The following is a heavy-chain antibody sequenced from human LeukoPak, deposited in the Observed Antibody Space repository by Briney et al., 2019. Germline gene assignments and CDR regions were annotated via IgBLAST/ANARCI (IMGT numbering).Heavy chain of an antibody. D-gene: IGHD3-10*01. CDR2: IKQDGSEK. CDR3: ARPLMYYYGSETYFWFDP. Sequence: PGGSLRLSCAASGFTFISYWMSWVRQAPGKGLEWVANIKQDGSEKYYVDSVKGRFTISRDNAKNSLSLQMNSLRAEDTAVYYCARPLMYYYGSETYFWFDPWGQGTLVTVSS. V-gene: IGHV3-7*01. J-gene: IGHJ5*02. CDR1: GFTFISYW.